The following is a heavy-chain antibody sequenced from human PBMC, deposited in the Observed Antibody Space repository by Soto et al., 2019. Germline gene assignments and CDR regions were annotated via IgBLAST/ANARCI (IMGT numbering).Heavy chain of an antibody. J-gene: IGHJ4*02. D-gene: IGHD3-22*01. CDR1: GYTFTSYH. V-gene: IGHV1-46*01. Sequence: GASVKVSCKASGYTFTSYHMHWVRQAPGQGLEWMGIINPSGGSTSYAQKFQGRVTMTRDTSTSTVYMELSSLRSEDTAVYYCARDSRDYYDSSRYVYWGQGTLVTVSS. CDR3: ARDSRDYYDSSRYVY. CDR2: INPSGGST.